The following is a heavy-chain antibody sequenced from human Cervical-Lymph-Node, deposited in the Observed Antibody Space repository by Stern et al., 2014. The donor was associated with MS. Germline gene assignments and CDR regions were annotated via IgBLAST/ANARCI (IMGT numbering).Heavy chain of an antibody. D-gene: IGHD4-17*01. V-gene: IGHV1-69*01. J-gene: IGHJ6*02. Sequence: VQLVESGAEVKKPGSSVKVSCKASGGTFSSYAINWVRQAPGQGLEWMGGIIPIFGTPNYAQKFQGRVTLSADDSTRTAYMELNSRGSEDTAVYYGASPATVTVGARDVWGQGTTVPVSS. CDR2: IIPIFGTP. CDR3: ASPATVTVGARDV. CDR1: GGTFSSYA.